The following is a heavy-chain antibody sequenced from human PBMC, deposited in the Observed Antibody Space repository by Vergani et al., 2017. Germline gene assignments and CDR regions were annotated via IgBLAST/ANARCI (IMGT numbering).Heavy chain of an antibody. D-gene: IGHD3-22*01. CDR3: AGAVVVVSMGGDYFDY. V-gene: IGHV1-69*06. J-gene: IGHJ4*02. CDR2: IIPIFGTA. Sequence: QVQLVQSGAEVKKPGSSVKVSCKASGGTFSSYAISWVRQAPGQGLEWMGGIIPIFGTANSAQKFQGRVTVTADKSTRKAYMELSRLGAEGTAVYYWAGAVVVVSMGGDYFDYGGEGTLVTVSS. CDR1: GGTFSSYA.